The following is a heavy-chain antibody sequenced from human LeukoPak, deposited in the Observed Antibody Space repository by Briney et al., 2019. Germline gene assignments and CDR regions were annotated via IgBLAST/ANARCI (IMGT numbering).Heavy chain of an antibody. J-gene: IGHJ5*02. Sequence: SETLSLTCTVSGGSISSYYWSWIRQPPGKGLEWIGYIYYSGSTNYNPSLKSRVTISVDTSKNQFSLKLSSVTAADTAVYYCARDSGRCSSTSCYRWFDPWGQGTLVTVSS. CDR1: GGSISSYY. CDR2: IYYSGST. V-gene: IGHV4-59*12. D-gene: IGHD2-2*01. CDR3: ARDSGRCSSTSCYRWFDP.